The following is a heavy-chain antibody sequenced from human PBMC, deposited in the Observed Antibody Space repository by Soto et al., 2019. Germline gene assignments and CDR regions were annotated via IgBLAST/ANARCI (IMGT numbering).Heavy chain of an antibody. CDR3: ARRKEELSRYFPMDG. Sequence: AVTMNLYCQASGYRFKSQWIAWVRQMLGTGLEGMGVIYPGDYDTKYSPSFRGKVTISVDKSITTASLQWSSLKASDTAMYYCARRKEELSRYFPMDGWGKVTTVT. D-gene: IGHD3-9*01. CDR1: GYRFKSQW. CDR2: IYPGDYDT. V-gene: IGHV5-51*01. J-gene: IGHJ6*04.